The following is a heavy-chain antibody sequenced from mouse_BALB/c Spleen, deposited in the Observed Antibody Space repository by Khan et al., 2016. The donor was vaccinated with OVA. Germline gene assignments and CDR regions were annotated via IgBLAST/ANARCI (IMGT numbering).Heavy chain of an antibody. D-gene: IGHD1-3*01. J-gene: IGHJ2*01. CDR3: DKDCDFDY. V-gene: IGHV5-17*02. Sequence: EVELVESGGGLVQPGGSRKLSCAASGFTFSRFGMNWVSQAPEKGLEWFAYISSGSSTTYYADTVKGRFTISRDTPKNTLFLQMTSLTSEDTAMYYCDKDCDFDYWGQGTTLTVSS. CDR1: GFTFSRFG. CDR2: ISSGSSTT.